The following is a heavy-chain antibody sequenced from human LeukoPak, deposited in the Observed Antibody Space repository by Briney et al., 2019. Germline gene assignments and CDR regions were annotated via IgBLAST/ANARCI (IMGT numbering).Heavy chain of an antibody. CDR1: GLTFSDYY. Sequence: GGSLTLSCAASGLTFSDYYMSWIRQAPGKGLEWVSYISSSSSYTNYADSVKGRFTISRDNAKNSLYLQMNSLGAEDTAVYYCATGYSSGGDYWGQGTLVTVSS. CDR3: ATGYSSGGDY. CDR2: ISSSSSYT. J-gene: IGHJ4*02. D-gene: IGHD6-19*01. V-gene: IGHV3-11*06.